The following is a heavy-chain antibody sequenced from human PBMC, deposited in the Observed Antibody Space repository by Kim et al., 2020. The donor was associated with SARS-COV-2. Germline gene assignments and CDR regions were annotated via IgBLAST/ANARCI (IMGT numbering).Heavy chain of an antibody. Sequence: QKFQGRVTMTRDTSTSTGYMELRSLRSEDTAVYYCARGGSNDSAAYGMDVWGQGTTVTVSS. J-gene: IGHJ6*02. V-gene: IGHV1-46*01. D-gene: IGHD6-25*01. CDR3: ARGGSNDSAAYGMDV.